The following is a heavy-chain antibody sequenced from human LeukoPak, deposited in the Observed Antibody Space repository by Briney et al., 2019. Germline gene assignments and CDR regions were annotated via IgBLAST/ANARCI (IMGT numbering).Heavy chain of an antibody. Sequence: GSLRLSCAASGFTFSSYAMSWVRQAPGKGLEWVSAISGSGGSTYYADSVKGRFTISRDNPKNTLYLQMNSLRAEDTAVYYCAKANYDSTPTSYWGQGTLVAVSS. CDR2: ISGSGGST. V-gene: IGHV3-23*01. CDR3: AKANYDSTPTSY. D-gene: IGHD3-22*01. CDR1: GFTFSSYA. J-gene: IGHJ4*02.